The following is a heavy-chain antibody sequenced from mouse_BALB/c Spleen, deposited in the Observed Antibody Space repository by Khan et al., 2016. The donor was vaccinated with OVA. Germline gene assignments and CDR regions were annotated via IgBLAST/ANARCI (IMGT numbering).Heavy chain of an antibody. CDR2: ISSGGSYT. D-gene: IGHD1-1*01. Sequence: EVQLVESGGDLVKPEGSLKLSCAASGFTFSTYGMSWVRQTPDKRLEWVATISSGGSYTYYPDSVQGRFPISRDNAKNNLYLQMSSLKSEDTAMFYCARLAYYYDSEGFAYWGQGTLVTVSA. CDR1: GFTFSTYG. CDR3: ARLAYYYDSEGFAY. V-gene: IGHV5-6*01. J-gene: IGHJ3*01.